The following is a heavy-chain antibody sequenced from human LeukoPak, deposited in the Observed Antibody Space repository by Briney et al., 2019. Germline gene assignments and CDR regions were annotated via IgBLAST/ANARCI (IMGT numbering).Heavy chain of an antibody. V-gene: IGHV3-48*04. CDR3: AGATKWLAHDF. J-gene: IGHJ4*02. CDR2: ISRTGNSI. D-gene: IGHD6-19*01. Sequence: QPGGSLRLSCAASGFTFSSYWMHWVRLAPGKGLEWISYISRTGNSIYYADSVKGRFTISRDSAKNSLYLQMNSLRADDTAVYYCAGATKWLAHDFWGQGILVTVSS. CDR1: GFTFSSYW.